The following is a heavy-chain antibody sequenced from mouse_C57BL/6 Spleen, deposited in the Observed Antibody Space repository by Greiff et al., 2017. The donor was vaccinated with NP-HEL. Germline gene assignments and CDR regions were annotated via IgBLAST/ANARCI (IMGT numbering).Heavy chain of an antibody. CDR3: ARRGYGSSYVDYFDD. J-gene: IGHJ2*01. D-gene: IGHD1-1*01. CDR2: ISNGGGST. V-gene: IGHV5-12*01. CDR1: GFTFSDYY. Sequence: EVQVVESGGGLVQPGGSLKLSCAASGFTFSDYYMYWVRQTPEKRLEWVAYISNGGGSTYYPDTVKGRFTISRDNAKNTLYLQMSRMKSEDTAMYYCARRGYGSSYVDYFDDWGQGTTLTVSS.